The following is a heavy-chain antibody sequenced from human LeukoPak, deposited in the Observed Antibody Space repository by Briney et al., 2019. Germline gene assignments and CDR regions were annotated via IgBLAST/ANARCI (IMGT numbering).Heavy chain of an antibody. CDR2: IRYDGSNK. V-gene: IGHV3-30*02. Sequence: GGSLRLSCAASGFTFSSYGRHWVRQAPGKGLEWVAFIRYDGSNKYYADSVKGRFTISRDNSKNTLYLQMNSLRAEDTAVYYCAKDRLITMVRGVPSWFDPWGQGTLVTVSS. CDR1: GFTFSSYG. D-gene: IGHD3-10*01. CDR3: AKDRLITMVRGVPSWFDP. J-gene: IGHJ5*02.